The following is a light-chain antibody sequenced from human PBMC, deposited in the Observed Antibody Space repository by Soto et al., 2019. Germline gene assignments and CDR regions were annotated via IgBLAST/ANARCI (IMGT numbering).Light chain of an antibody. V-gene: IGLV2-14*01. Sequence: QSVLTQPASVSGSPGQSITISCTGTSSDVGAYNYVSWFQQHPGEAPKLMIYDVIDRSSGVSNRFSGSKSGNTASLTISGLQAEDEADYYCSSYTSSSTRVFGTGTKVTVL. CDR2: DVI. CDR1: SSDVGAYNY. J-gene: IGLJ1*01. CDR3: SSYTSSSTRV.